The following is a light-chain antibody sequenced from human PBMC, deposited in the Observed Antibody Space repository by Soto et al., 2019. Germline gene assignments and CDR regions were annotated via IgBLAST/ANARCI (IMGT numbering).Light chain of an antibody. J-gene: IGLJ3*02. V-gene: IGLV1-44*01. CDR3: LAWDETLNGRV. CDR1: SSNIGSNT. Sequence: QSVLTQPPSASGTPGQRVTISCSGSSSNIGSNTVNWFQQLPGTAPKLLIYNNSQRPSGVPDRFSGSKSGTSASLAISGLQSEDEADYFSLAWDETLNGRVFGGGTKLTVL. CDR2: NNS.